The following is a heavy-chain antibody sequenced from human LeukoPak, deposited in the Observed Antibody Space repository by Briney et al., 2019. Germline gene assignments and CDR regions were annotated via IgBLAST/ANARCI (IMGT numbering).Heavy chain of an antibody. Sequence: ASVKVSCKASGYTFTSYGVSWVRPAPGQGLAWMGWISAYNGNTNYAQKLQGRVTMTTDTSTSTAYMELRSLRSDDTAVYYCARGDDILTGYSKCDYWGQGTLVTVSS. J-gene: IGHJ4*02. CDR3: ARGDDILTGYSKCDY. V-gene: IGHV1-18*01. CDR2: ISAYNGNT. CDR1: GYTFTSYG. D-gene: IGHD3-9*01.